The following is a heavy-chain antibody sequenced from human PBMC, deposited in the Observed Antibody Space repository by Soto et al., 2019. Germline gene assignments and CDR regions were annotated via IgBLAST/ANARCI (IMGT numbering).Heavy chain of an antibody. D-gene: IGHD6-13*01. CDR2: IYSGGST. CDR3: ARVPSSSYHYFDY. Sequence: GGSLRLSCAASGFTFSSYSMSWVRQAPGKGLEWVSVIYSGGSTYYADSVKGRFTISRDNSKNTLFLQMSSLRAEDTAVYYCARVPSSSYHYFDYWGQGTLVTVSS. J-gene: IGHJ4*02. V-gene: IGHV3-66*01. CDR1: GFTFSSYS.